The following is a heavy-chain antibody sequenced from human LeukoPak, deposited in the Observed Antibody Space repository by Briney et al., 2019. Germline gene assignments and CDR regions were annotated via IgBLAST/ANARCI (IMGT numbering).Heavy chain of an antibody. Sequence: TSETLSLTCTVSGGSISSYSWSWIRQPPGKGLEWIAYIYYSGSSNYNPSLKSRVTISVDTSKNQFSLKLSSVTAADTAVYYCGREVADYGGYYYYHYMDVWGKGTTVTISS. CDR3: GREVADYGGYYYYHYMDV. CDR2: IYYSGSS. J-gene: IGHJ6*03. V-gene: IGHV4-59*01. CDR1: GGSISSYS. D-gene: IGHD4-23*01.